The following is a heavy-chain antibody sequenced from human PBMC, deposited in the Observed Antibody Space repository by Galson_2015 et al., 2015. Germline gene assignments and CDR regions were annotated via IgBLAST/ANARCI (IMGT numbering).Heavy chain of an antibody. CDR1: GFTFSSYA. V-gene: IGHV3-23*01. CDR3: AKDIFGESTYYFDY. Sequence: SLRLSCAASGFTFSSYAMSWVRQAPGKGLEWVSGISASGGSTNDADSVKGRFTISRDNSKSTLYLQMNSLRAVDTAVYHCAKDIFGESTYYFDYWGQGTLVTVSS. CDR2: ISASGGST. D-gene: IGHD3-10*02. J-gene: IGHJ4*02.